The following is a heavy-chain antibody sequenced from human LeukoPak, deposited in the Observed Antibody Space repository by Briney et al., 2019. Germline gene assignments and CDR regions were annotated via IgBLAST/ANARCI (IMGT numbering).Heavy chain of an antibody. CDR1: GGSFSGYY. D-gene: IGHD1-20*01. Sequence: SETLSLTCAVYGGSFSGYYWSWIRQPPGKGLEWIGSMYYSRSTHYNPSLKSRVTISLDTSNNQFSLKVTSVTAADTAVYYCARGTLNWYAVYWGQGSLVTVSS. CDR3: ARGTLNWYAVY. V-gene: IGHV4-34*01. CDR2: MYYSRST. J-gene: IGHJ4*02.